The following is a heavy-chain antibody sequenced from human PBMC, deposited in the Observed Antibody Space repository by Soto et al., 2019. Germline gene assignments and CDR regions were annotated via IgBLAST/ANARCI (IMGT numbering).Heavy chain of an antibody. V-gene: IGHV3-15*07. J-gene: IGHJ4*02. CDR2: IKSKTDGGTT. CDR1: GFTFSNAW. D-gene: IGHD3-10*01. Sequence: PGGSLRLSCAASGFTFSNAWMNWVRQAPGKGLEWVGRIKSKTDGGTTDYAAPVKGRFTISRDDSKNTLYLQMNSLKTEDTAVYYCTTDNPTLLLWFGELFRYFDYWGQGTLVTVSS. CDR3: TTDNPTLLLWFGELFRYFDY.